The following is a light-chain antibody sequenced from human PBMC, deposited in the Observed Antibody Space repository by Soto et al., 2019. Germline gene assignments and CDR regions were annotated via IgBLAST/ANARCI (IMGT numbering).Light chain of an antibody. V-gene: IGLV2-14*01. J-gene: IGLJ3*02. CDR3: GSFTTSRIWV. CDR1: SSDFGDDKY. CDR2: GVK. Sequence: QSALTQPASVSGSPGQSITVSCTGSSSDFGDDKYVSWYQQQPGKGPNLLIYGVKSRPSGISNRFSGSKSGYTASLTISGLQGEDEAEYFCGSFTTSRIWVFGGGTKLTVL.